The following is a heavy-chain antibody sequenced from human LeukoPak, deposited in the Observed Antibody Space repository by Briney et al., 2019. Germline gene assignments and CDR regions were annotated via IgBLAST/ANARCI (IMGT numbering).Heavy chain of an antibody. J-gene: IGHJ4*02. D-gene: IGHD4-17*01. V-gene: IGHV4-61*02. CDR2: IHTSSRV. Sequence: PSETLSLTCTVSGDSITRGTYYWNWIRQPAGKGLEWIGRIHTSSRVNYNPSLKSRVTISIDTSRNLVSLRLTSVAAADAAVYYCARDCGNGDYGDYFDSWGQGTPVSVSS. CDR3: ARDCGNGDYGDYFDS. CDR1: GDSITRGTYY.